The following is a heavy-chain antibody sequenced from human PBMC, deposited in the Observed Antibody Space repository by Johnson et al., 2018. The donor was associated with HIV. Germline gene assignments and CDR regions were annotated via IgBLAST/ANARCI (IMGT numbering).Heavy chain of an antibody. J-gene: IGHJ3*02. CDR1: GFTFSSYG. D-gene: IGHD2-8*01. CDR3: ARDRVDEGVGFDI. V-gene: IGHV3-48*04. Sequence: VQLVESGGGVVQPGRSLRLSCAASGFTFSSYGMHWVRQAPGKGLEGVSSMSSSGTTIYIADSVKGRFTISRDNAKNSLYLQMHSLRAEDTAVYYCARDRVDEGVGFDIWGQGTMVTVSS. CDR2: MSSSGTTI.